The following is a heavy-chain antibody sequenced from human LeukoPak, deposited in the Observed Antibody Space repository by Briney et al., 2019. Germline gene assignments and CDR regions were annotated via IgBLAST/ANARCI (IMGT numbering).Heavy chain of an antibody. V-gene: IGHV4-30-4*08. D-gene: IGHD2-2*01. CDR3: ASIENCSSTSCYPTDAFDI. CDR2: IYYSGST. J-gene: IGHJ3*02. CDR1: GGSISSGDYY. Sequence: SQTLSLTCTVSGGSISSGDYYWSWIRQPPGKGLEWIGYIYYSGSTYYNPSLKSRVTISVDTSKNHFSLKLSSVTAADTAVYYCASIENCSSTSCYPTDAFDIWGQGTMVTVSS.